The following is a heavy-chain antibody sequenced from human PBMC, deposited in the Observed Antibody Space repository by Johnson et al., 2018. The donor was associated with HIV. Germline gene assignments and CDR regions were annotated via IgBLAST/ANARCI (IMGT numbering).Heavy chain of an antibody. J-gene: IGHJ3*02. D-gene: IGHD2-21*02. CDR3: ARVRSTIVVVTATGGAFDI. Sequence: QVHLVESGGGVVQPGRSLRLSCAGSGFTFSSFAIHWVRQAPGKGLEWVAVTSYDGNNKYYADSVKGRFTISRDISKNTLYLQMNSLRPEDTAVYYCARVRSTIVVVTATGGAFDIWGQGTMVTVSS. CDR2: TSYDGNNK. CDR1: GFTFSSFA. V-gene: IGHV3-30-3*01.